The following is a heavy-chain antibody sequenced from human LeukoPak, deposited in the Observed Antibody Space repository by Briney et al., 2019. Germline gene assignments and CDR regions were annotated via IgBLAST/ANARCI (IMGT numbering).Heavy chain of an antibody. CDR3: AKTWGYSGQDY. Sequence: GGSLRLSCAASGFTFTTYWMSWVRQAPGKGLEWVSAISGSDGSTYYADSVKGRFSISRDNSKNTLYLQMNSLRAEDTAVYYCAKTWGYSGQDYWGQGTLVTVSS. J-gene: IGHJ4*02. D-gene: IGHD5-12*01. CDR2: ISGSDGST. V-gene: IGHV3-23*01. CDR1: GFTFTTYW.